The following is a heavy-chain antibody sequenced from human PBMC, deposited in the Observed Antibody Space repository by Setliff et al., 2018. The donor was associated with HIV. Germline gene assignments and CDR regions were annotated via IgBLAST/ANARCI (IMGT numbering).Heavy chain of an antibody. J-gene: IGHJ4*02. D-gene: IGHD3-16*01. V-gene: IGHV4-39*07. Sequence: SETLSLTCAVSGGSISSSRYFWGWIRQPPGKGLEWIGSIYYSGSTNYNPSLKSRVTISVDTSKNQFSPKLSSVTAADTAVYYCARGTDSVWCSFSSPLKYFFDFWGQGTLVTVSS. CDR3: ARGTDSVWCSFSSPLKYFFDF. CDR2: IYYSGST. CDR1: GGSISSSRYF.